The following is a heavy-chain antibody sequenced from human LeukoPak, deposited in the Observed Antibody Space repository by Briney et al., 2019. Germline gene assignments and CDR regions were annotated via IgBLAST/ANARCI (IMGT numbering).Heavy chain of an antibody. Sequence: GGSLRLSCVASGFTFSNYAMGWVRQAPGKGLEWVSTTSSSGDKTYYAGSVKGRFTVSRDSPKNTLYLQMNSLRAEDTAVYYCAKETHGSGSYPIDYWGQGTLVTVSS. CDR3: AKETHGSGSYPIDY. D-gene: IGHD3-10*01. CDR1: GFTFSNYA. CDR2: TSSSGDKT. V-gene: IGHV3-23*01. J-gene: IGHJ4*02.